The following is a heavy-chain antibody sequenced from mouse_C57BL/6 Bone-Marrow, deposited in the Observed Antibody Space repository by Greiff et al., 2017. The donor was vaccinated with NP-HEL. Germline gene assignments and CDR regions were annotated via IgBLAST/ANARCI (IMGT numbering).Heavy chain of an antibody. V-gene: IGHV5-16*01. CDR3: ARYGGYAMDY. CDR1: GFTFSDYY. D-gene: IGHD1-1*01. CDR2: INYDGSST. Sequence: EVQLVESEGGLVQPGSSMKLSCTASGFTFSDYYMAWVRQVPEKGLEWVANINYDGSSTYYLDSLKGRFTISRDNAKNVLYLQMSSLKSEDTASYYCARYGGYAMDYWGQGTSVTVSS. J-gene: IGHJ4*01.